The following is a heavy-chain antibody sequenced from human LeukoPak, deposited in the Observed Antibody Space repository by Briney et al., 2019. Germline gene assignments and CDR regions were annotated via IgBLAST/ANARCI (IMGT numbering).Heavy chain of an antibody. Sequence: ASVKVSCKASGYTFTSYGISWVRQAPGQGLEWMGWISAYNGNTNYAQKLQGRVTMTTDTSTSTAYMELRSLRSDDTAVYYCAREGYCSGGSCSRGFDYWGQGTLVTVSS. CDR2: ISAYNGNT. CDR1: GYTFTSYG. J-gene: IGHJ4*02. CDR3: AREGYCSGGSCSRGFDY. V-gene: IGHV1-18*01. D-gene: IGHD2-15*01.